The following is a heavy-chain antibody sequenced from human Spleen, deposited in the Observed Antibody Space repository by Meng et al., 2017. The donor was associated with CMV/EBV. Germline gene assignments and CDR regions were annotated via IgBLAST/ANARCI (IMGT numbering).Heavy chain of an antibody. CDR1: GFTFSSYA. V-gene: IGHV3-23*01. CDR2: ISGSGGYT. CDR3: ARDSRFYDSSDRNYYGMDV. D-gene: IGHD3-22*01. Sequence: GESLKISCAASGFTFSSYAMSWVRQAPGKGLEWVSTISGSGGYTYYADSVKGRFTISRDNSKNTLYLQMNSLRAEDTAVYFCARDSRFYDSSDRNYYGMDVWGQGTTVTVSS. J-gene: IGHJ6*02.